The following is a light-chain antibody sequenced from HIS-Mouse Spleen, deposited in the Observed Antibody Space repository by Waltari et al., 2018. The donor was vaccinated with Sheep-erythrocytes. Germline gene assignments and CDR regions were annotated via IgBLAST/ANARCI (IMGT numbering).Light chain of an antibody. CDR3: SSYTSSSTS. Sequence: QSALTQPASVSGSPGQSITIPCTGTSSDVGGYNYVPWYQQHPGKAPKLMIYDVSNRPSGVSNRFSGSKSGNTASLTISGLQAEDEADYYCSSYTSSSTSFGGGTKLTVL. J-gene: IGLJ2*01. CDR1: SSDVGGYNY. CDR2: DVS. V-gene: IGLV2-14*03.